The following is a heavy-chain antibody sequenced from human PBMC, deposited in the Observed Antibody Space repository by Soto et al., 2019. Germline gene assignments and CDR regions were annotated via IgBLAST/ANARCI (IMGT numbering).Heavy chain of an antibody. CDR2: IHYSGSG. D-gene: IGHD4-17*01. J-gene: IGHJ6*02. V-gene: IGHV4-30-4*01. CDR3: VREDDGGDRDYYGLDV. CDR1: GGSISSDHYH. Sequence: QVQLQESGPGLVRPSQTLSLTCTVSGGSISSDHYHWTWIRQTPGKGLEWIGYIHYSGSGYYNPSRQSRVTMSVDTSKTLFSLKLSSVTAADTAVYFCVREDDGGDRDYYGLDVWGQGTTVTVSS.